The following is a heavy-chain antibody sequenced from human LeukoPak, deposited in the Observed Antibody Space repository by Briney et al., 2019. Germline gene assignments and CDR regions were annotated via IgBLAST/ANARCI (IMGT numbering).Heavy chain of an antibody. Sequence: TLSLTCTVSGGSISSGGYYRSWIRQHPGKGLEWIGYIYYSGTTYYNPSLKSRLTISVDTSKNQFSLKLSSVTAADTAVYYCARDYGGNSALRIWGQGTLVTVSP. V-gene: IGHV4-31*03. D-gene: IGHD4-23*01. CDR3: ARDYGGNSALRI. CDR2: IYYSGTT. CDR1: GGSISSGGYY. J-gene: IGHJ4*02.